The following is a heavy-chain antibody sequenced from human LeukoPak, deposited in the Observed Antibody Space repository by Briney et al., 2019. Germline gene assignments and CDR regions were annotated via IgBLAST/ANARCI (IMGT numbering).Heavy chain of an antibody. CDR2: INHSGST. J-gene: IGHJ5*02. CDR3: TRERSTPEINWFDP. D-gene: IGHD2-2*01. Sequence: PSETLSLTCAVYGETFSAYSWNWIRQSPGKGLEWIGEINHSGSTNYNPSLKSRVTISVDTSKNQTSKSQFSLKLNSVTAADTAVYYCTRERSTPEINWFDPWGQGTLVTVSS. CDR1: GETFSAYS. V-gene: IGHV4-34*01.